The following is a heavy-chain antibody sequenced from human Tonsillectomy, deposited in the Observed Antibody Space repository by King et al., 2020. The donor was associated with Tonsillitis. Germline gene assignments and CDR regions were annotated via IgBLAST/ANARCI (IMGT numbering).Heavy chain of an antibody. CDR2: IYASGGT. J-gene: IGHJ2*01. CDR3: VRQYSSSRYWNWYLDL. Sequence: PLQESGPGLVKPAQTLSVTCTVSGGSLSSGTYYWTWIRQSAGKGLEWIGRIYASGGTDYNPSLKSRVTMSIDTSTNQFSLEMKSVTAADTAVYFCVRQYSSSRYWNWYLDLWGRGTLVTVSS. CDR1: GGSLSSGTYY. D-gene: IGHD6-13*01. V-gene: IGHV4-61*02.